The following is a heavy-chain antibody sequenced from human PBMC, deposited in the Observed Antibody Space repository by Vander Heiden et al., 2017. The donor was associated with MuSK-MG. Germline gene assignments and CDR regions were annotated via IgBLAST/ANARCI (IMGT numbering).Heavy chain of an antibody. CDR1: GPTFSPYA. V-gene: IGHV3-23*01. CDR2: ISGNGDST. Sequence: EVQLLESGGGLVQPEGSLRLSCAASGPTFSPYAMSWVRQAPGQGLEWVSSISGNGDSTYYADAVKGHFTISRDNSKNTLYLQMNSLRAEDTAVYYCAAQWLLLGAFDIWGQGTMVNVSS. CDR3: AAQWLLLGAFDI. J-gene: IGHJ3*02. D-gene: IGHD6-19*01.